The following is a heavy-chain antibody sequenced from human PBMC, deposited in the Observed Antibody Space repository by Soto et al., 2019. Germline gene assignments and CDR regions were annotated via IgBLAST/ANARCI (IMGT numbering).Heavy chain of an antibody. CDR2: IYYSGST. CDR1: GGSVSSGTYY. J-gene: IGHJ3*02. CDR3: ARARLRAVYAFDI. Sequence: QVQLQESDAGLVKASQTLSLTCTVSGGSVSSGTYYWTWIRQRPGKGLEWIGYIYYSGSTYYSPSLRSRLSIYLDTSKNQFSLKLSSVTAADTAMYYCARARLRAVYAFDIWGQGTMVTVSS. V-gene: IGHV4-31*03. D-gene: IGHD5-12*01.